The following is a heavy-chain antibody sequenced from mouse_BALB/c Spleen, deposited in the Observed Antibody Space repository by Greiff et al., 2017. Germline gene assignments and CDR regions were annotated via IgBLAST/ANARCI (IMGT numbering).Heavy chain of an antibody. CDR1: GYTFTEYT. V-gene: IGHV1-18*01. Sequence: VQLQQSGPELVKPGASVKISCKTSGYTFTEYTMPWVKQSHGKSLEWIGGINPNNGGTSYNQKFKGKATLTVDKSSSTAYMELRSLTSEDSAVYYCARIYYDGVGYYAMDYWGQGTSVTVSS. D-gene: IGHD2-4*01. CDR2: INPNNGGT. CDR3: ARIYYDGVGYYAMDY. J-gene: IGHJ4*01.